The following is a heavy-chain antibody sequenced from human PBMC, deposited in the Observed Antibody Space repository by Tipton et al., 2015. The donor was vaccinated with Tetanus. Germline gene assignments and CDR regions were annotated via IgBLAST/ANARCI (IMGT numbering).Heavy chain of an antibody. CDR1: GFTFSGYS. J-gene: IGHJ4*02. CDR2: INYSSSYI. V-gene: IGHV3-21*01. D-gene: IGHD5-18*01. Sequence: SLRLSCSVSGFTFSGYSMNWVRQAPGKGLEWVSSINYSSSYIFYADSVKGRFTISRDNARNLLYLQVNNLRAEDTAVYCCARVADSAMVRPLDYWGQGTLVTVSS. CDR3: ARVADSAMVRPLDY.